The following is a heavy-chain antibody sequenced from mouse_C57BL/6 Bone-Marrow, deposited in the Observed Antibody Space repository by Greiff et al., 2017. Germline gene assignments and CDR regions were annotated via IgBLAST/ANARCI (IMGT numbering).Heavy chain of an antibody. D-gene: IGHD1-1*01. V-gene: IGHV1-54*01. CDR1: GYAFTNYL. CDR2: INPGSGGT. CDR3: ATFSGSSSSWFAY. Sequence: QVHVKQSGAELVRPGTSVKVSCKASGYAFTNYLIEWVKQRPGQGLEWIGVINPGSGGTNYNEKFKGKATLTADQSSSPAYMQLSSLTSEDSAVYFCATFSGSSSSWFAYWGQGTLVTVSA. J-gene: IGHJ3*01.